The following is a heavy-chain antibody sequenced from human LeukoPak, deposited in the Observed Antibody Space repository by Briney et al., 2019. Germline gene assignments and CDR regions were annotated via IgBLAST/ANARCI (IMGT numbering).Heavy chain of an antibody. D-gene: IGHD6-19*01. V-gene: IGHV1-2*02. CDR1: GYTFTGYY. CDR3: ARDPPRVAVAGTTPWDY. Sequence: ASVKVSCKASGYTFTGYYMHWVRQAPGQGLEWMGWINPNSGGTNYAQKFQGRVTMTRDTPISTAYMELSRLRSDDTAVYYCARDPPRVAVAGTTPWDYWGQGTLVTVSS. J-gene: IGHJ4*02. CDR2: INPNSGGT.